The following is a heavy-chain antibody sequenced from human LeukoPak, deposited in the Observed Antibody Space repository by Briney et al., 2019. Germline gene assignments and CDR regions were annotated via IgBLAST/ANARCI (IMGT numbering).Heavy chain of an antibody. Sequence: PGGSLRLSCAASGFTFSSYSMNWVRQAPGKGLEWVSYISGSSSDTNYAESVKGRFTISRDTAKNSLYLQMNSLRAEDTAVYYCARVNSAMLKALDYWGQGNLGTVSS. CDR3: ARVNSAMLKALDY. J-gene: IGHJ4*02. CDR1: GFTFSSYS. V-gene: IGHV3-21*05. D-gene: IGHD2-2*01. CDR2: ISGSSSDT.